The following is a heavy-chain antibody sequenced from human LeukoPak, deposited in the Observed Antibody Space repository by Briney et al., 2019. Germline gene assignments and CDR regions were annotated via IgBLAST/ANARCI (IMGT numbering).Heavy chain of an antibody. D-gene: IGHD1-26*01. CDR2: INSDGSST. CDR1: GFTFSSYW. CDR3: AKGGKWDVTPFDY. V-gene: IGHV3-74*01. J-gene: IGHJ4*02. Sequence: GGSLRLSCAASGFTFSSYWMHWVRQAPGEGLVWVSRINSDGSSTSYADSVKGRFTISRDNAKNTLYLQVNSLRAEDTAVYYCAKGGKWDVTPFDYWGQGTLVTVSS.